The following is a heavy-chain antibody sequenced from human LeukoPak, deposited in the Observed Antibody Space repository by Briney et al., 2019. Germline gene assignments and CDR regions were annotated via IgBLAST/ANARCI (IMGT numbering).Heavy chain of an antibody. D-gene: IGHD3-10*01. CDR1: GGSISSGSYY. V-gene: IGHV4-61*02. Sequence: SQTLSLTCTVSGGSISSGSYYWSWIRQPAGKGLEWIGRIYTSGITNYNPSLKSRVTISVDTSKNQCSLKLSSVTAADTAVYYCARGVVRGPKNYYYMDVWGKGTTVTISS. J-gene: IGHJ6*03. CDR3: ARGVVRGPKNYYYMDV. CDR2: IYTSGIT.